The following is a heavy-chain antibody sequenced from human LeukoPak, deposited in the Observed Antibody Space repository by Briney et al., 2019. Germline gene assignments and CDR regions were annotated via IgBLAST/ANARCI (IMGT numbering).Heavy chain of an antibody. V-gene: IGHV1-46*01. Sequence: ASVKVSCKASGYTFTSYYIHWVRQAPGQGLEWMGIINPSGGSTIYAQKFQGRVTMTRDTSTSTVYMELSSLRSEDTAVYYCARGGSGYDLLDYWGQGTLVTVSS. D-gene: IGHD5-12*01. CDR3: ARGGSGYDLLDY. CDR1: GYTFTSYY. J-gene: IGHJ4*02. CDR2: INPSGGST.